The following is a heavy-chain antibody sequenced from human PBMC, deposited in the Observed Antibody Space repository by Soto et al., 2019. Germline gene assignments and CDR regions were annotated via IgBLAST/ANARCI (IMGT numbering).Heavy chain of an antibody. CDR3: AKDQASGQGSFDS. J-gene: IGHJ4*02. CDR1: GFTFNIYG. Sequence: GSLRLSCAASGFTFNIYGMHWVRQAPDKGLEWVALISYDGSNQYYADSVKGRFTISRDNSKNTLFLQMNSLRANDTAVYYCAKDQASGQGSFDSWGQGTLVTVSS. V-gene: IGHV3-30*18. CDR2: ISYDGSNQ.